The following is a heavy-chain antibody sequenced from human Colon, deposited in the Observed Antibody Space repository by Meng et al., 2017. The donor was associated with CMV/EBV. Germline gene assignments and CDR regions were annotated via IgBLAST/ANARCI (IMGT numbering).Heavy chain of an antibody. V-gene: IGHV3-23*01. CDR2: ISGSGGST. J-gene: IGHJ4*02. Sequence: GESLKISCAASGFTFSSYAMSWVRQAPGKGLEWVSAISGSGGSTYYADSVKGRFTISRDNSKNTLYLQMNSLRAEDTAVYYCAKIWNYLGVYWSQGTLVTVSS. CDR1: GFTFSSYA. D-gene: IGHD1-7*01. CDR3: AKIWNYLGVY.